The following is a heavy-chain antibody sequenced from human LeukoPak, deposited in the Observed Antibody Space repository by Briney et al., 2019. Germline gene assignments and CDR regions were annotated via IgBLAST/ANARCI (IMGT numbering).Heavy chain of an antibody. CDR1: GYTFTDYY. D-gene: IGHD6-6*01. CDR2: INPNSGGT. V-gene: IGHV1-2*02. J-gene: IGHJ4*02. CDR3: ARARWQLVPYFDS. Sequence: ASVKVSCKASGYTFTDYYMHWVRQAPGQGLEWMGWINPNSGGTNFAQKFQGRVAMTRDTSISTAYLELGSLRSDDTAVYFCARARWQLVPYFDSWGQGTLVTASS.